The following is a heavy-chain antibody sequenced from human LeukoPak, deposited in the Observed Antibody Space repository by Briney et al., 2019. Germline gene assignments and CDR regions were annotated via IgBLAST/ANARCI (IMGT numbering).Heavy chain of an antibody. D-gene: IGHD3-10*01. CDR3: ARGREEAPGELWFFDY. CDR2: IYYSGST. CDR1: GGSISSGGYY. V-gene: IGHV4-31*03. Sequence: SETLSLTCTVSGGSISSGGYYWSWIRQHPGKGLEWIGYIYYSGSTYYNPSLKSRVTISVDTSKNQFSLKLSSVTAADTAVYYCARGREEAPGELWFFDYWGQGTLVTVSS. J-gene: IGHJ4*02.